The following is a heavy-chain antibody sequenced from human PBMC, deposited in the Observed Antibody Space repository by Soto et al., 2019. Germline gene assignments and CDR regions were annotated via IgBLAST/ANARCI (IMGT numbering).Heavy chain of an antibody. D-gene: IGHD6-13*01. CDR1: GGSFSCYY. V-gene: IGHV4-34*01. J-gene: IGHJ6*02. Sequence: PSETLSLTCAVYGGSFSCYYWSWIRQPPGKGLEWIGEINHSGSTNYNPSLKSRVTIPVDTSKNQFSLKLSSVTAADTAVYYCAKQQLDPYYYYYGMDVWGQGTTVTVSS. CDR3: AKQQLDPYYYYYGMDV. CDR2: INHSGST.